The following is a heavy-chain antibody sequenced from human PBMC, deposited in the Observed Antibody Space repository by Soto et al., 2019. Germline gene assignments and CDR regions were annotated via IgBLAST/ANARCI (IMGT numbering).Heavy chain of an antibody. Sequence: SETLSLTCTVSGGSISSYYWSWIRQPPGKGLEWIGYIYYSGSTNYNPSLKSRVTISVDTSKNQFSLKLSSVIAADTALYFYARTAWRRFTSCVDYRGQGTLGTVAS. CDR2: IYYSGST. J-gene: IGHJ4*02. D-gene: IGHD3-10*01. CDR1: GGSISSYY. V-gene: IGHV4-59*08. CDR3: ARTAWRRFTSCVDY.